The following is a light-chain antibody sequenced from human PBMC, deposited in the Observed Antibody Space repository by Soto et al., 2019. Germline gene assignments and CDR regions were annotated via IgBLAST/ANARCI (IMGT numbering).Light chain of an antibody. Sequence: DIQMTQSPSSLSASVGDRVTITCRASQSISSYLNWYQQKPGKAPELLMYGASNLQSGVPSRISGGRFGTDFTLTISSLQPEDFATYYCQQSYSTPQTFGQGTKLEIK. J-gene: IGKJ2*01. CDR1: QSISSY. V-gene: IGKV1-39*01. CDR2: GAS. CDR3: QQSYSTPQT.